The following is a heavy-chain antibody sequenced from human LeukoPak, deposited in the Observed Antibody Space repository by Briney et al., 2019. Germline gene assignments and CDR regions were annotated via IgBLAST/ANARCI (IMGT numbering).Heavy chain of an antibody. V-gene: IGHV3-30*18. CDR1: GFTFSSYG. J-gene: IGHJ3*02. CDR2: ISYDGSNK. CDR3: AKEAGVLWFGESDAFDI. D-gene: IGHD3-10*01. Sequence: GGSLRLSCAASGFTFSSYGMHWVRKAPGKGLEWVAVISYDGSNKYYADSVKGRFTISRDNSKNTLYLQMNSLRAEDTAVYYCAKEAGVLWFGESDAFDIWGQGTMVTVSS.